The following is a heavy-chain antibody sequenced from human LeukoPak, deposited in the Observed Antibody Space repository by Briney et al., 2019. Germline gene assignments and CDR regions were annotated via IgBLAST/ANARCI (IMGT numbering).Heavy chain of an antibody. CDR3: ARDGYSSWWGPGYFDY. CDR1: GFTFSSYS. V-gene: IGHV3-21*01. CDR2: ISSSSSYI. Sequence: GGSLRLSCAASGFTFSSYSMNWVRRAPGKGLEWVSSISSSSSYIYYADSVKGRFTISRDNAKNSLYLQMNSLRAEDTAVYYCARDGYSSWWGPGYFDYWGQGTLVTVSS. D-gene: IGHD6-13*01. J-gene: IGHJ4*02.